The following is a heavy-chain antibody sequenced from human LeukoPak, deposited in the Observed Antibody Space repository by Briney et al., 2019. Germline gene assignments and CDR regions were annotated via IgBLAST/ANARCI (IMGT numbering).Heavy chain of an antibody. J-gene: IGHJ6*02. CDR2: ISSSSSYI. CDR1: GFTFSSYS. D-gene: IGHD6-13*01. Sequence: GGSLRLSCAASGFTFSSYSMNWVRQAPGKGLEWASSISSSSSYIYYADSVKGRFTISRDNAKNSLYLQMNSLRAEDTAVYYCARGGGSTHVDYGMDVWGQGTTVTVSS. V-gene: IGHV3-21*01. CDR3: ARGGGSTHVDYGMDV.